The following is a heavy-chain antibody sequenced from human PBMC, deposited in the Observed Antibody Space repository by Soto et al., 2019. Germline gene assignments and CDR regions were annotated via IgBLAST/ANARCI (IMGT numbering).Heavy chain of an antibody. D-gene: IGHD1-1*01. Sequence: ETLSLTCTVSGDSISSSSYYWGWIRQPPGKGLEWIGTIYYSRSTYYNPSLKSRVTFSVDTSKNQFSLRPTSVTAADTAVYYCARRVQLERRGDAFDIWGQGTMVTVSS. V-gene: IGHV4-39*01. CDR2: IYYSRST. CDR3: ARRVQLERRGDAFDI. J-gene: IGHJ3*02. CDR1: GDSISSSSYY.